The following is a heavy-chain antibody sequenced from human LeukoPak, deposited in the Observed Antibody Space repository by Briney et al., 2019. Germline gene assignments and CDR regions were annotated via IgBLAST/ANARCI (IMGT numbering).Heavy chain of an antibody. CDR1: GFTFNTFT. Sequence: PGGSLRLSRLASGFTFNTFTMNGVRQAPGKGLEWISFINTKSKSMYYADSVKGRFTISRDNFRNSLYLQMNNLRAEDTALYYCVRDRDWAFDYWGQGTLVTVSS. J-gene: IGHJ4*02. D-gene: IGHD3-9*01. CDR2: INTKSKSM. V-gene: IGHV3-48*01. CDR3: VRDRDWAFDY.